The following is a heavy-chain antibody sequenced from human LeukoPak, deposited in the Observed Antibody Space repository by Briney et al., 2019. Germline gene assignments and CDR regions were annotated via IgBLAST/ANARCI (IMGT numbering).Heavy chain of an antibody. Sequence: ASVKVSCKASGYTFTSYDINWVRQAPGQGLEWMGWMNPNSGNTGYAQKFQGRVTMTRNTSISTAYMELSSLRSEDTAVYYCARAILYRKAFDIWGQGTMVTVSS. CDR1: GYTFTSYD. D-gene: IGHD2/OR15-2a*01. J-gene: IGHJ3*02. CDR2: MNPNSGNT. CDR3: ARAILYRKAFDI. V-gene: IGHV1-8*01.